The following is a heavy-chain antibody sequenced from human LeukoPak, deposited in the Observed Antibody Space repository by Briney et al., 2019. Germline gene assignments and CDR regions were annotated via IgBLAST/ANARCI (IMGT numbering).Heavy chain of an antibody. CDR2: IYTSGST. J-gene: IGHJ6*03. Sequence: SPSQTPSLTCTVAGGSISSGSYYWSWIRQPAGKGLEWIGRIYTSGSTNYNPSLKSRVTISVDTSKNQFSLKLSSAAAADTAVYYCARTRIQLWLHYYYYYMDVWGKGTTVTISS. V-gene: IGHV4-61*02. CDR1: GGSISSGSYY. CDR3: ARTRIQLWLHYYYYYMDV. D-gene: IGHD5-18*01.